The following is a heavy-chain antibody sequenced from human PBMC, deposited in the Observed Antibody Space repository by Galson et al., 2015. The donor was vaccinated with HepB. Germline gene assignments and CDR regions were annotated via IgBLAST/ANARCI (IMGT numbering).Heavy chain of an antibody. Sequence: SLRLSCAASGFTFSSYGMHWVRQAPGKGLEWVAVISYDGSNKYYADSVKGRFTISRDNSKNTLYLQMNSLRAEDTAVYYCAKDRGNLRYVWGSYRYTPFDYWGQGTLVTVSS. D-gene: IGHD3-16*02. J-gene: IGHJ4*02. CDR2: ISYDGSNK. CDR3: AKDRGNLRYVWGSYRYTPFDY. V-gene: IGHV3-30*18. CDR1: GFTFSSYG.